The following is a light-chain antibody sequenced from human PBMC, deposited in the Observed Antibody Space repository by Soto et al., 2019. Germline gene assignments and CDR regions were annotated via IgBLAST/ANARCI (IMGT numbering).Light chain of an antibody. CDR2: GNS. CDR3: QSYESSLSGYV. CDR1: SSNIGAGYD. V-gene: IGLV1-40*01. Sequence: QSVLAQPPSVSGASGQRVTISCTGSSSNIGAGYDVHWYQQLPGTAPKLLIYGNSNRPSGVPDRFSGSKSGTSASLAITGLQAEDEADYYCQSYESSLSGYVFGTGTKVTVL. J-gene: IGLJ1*01.